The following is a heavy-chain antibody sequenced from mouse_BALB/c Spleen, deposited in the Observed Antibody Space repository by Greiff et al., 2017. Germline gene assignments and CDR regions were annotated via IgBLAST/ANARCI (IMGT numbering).Heavy chain of an antibody. J-gene: IGHJ3*01. D-gene: IGHD1-2*01. CDR3: ARDETTATLAY. V-gene: IGHV5-4*02. Sequence: EVQLVESGGGLVKPGGSLKLSCAASGFTFSDYYMYWVRQTPEKRLEWVATISDGGSYTYYPDSVKGRFTISRDNAKNNLYLQMSSLKSEDTAMYYCARDETTATLAYWGQGTLVTVSA. CDR1: GFTFSDYY. CDR2: ISDGGSYT.